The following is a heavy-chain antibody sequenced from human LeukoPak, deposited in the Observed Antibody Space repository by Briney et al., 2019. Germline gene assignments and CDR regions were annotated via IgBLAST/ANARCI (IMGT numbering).Heavy chain of an antibody. V-gene: IGHV3-74*01. D-gene: IGHD1-1*01. Sequence: GGSLRLSCVASGFTFTSHWMHWVRQAPGKGLVCVSRIKSDGTYSDYGDSVRGRFTISRDNAKDTLYLQTNSLRVEDTAVYYCVRDDDQYGVDYWGRGTLVTVSS. J-gene: IGHJ4*02. CDR2: IKSDGTYS. CDR3: VRDDDQYGVDY. CDR1: GFTFTSHW.